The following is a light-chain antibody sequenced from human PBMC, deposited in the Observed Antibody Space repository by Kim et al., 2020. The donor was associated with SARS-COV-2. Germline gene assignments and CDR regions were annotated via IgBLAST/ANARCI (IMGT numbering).Light chain of an antibody. V-gene: IGLV1-47*01. CDR1: RSNIGNSN. CDR2: RNN. Sequence: PGRRGPISCSGTRSNIGNSNVDWDQQFPGMAPKLLIHRNNQRPPGVSGRFSGSKSGTSASLAISGLRSEDEADYYCAAWDDSLSVLFGGGTQLTVL. CDR3: AAWDDSLSVL. J-gene: IGLJ2*01.